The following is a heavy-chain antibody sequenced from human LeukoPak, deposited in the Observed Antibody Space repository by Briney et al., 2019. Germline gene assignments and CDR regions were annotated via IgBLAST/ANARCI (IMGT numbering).Heavy chain of an antibody. Sequence: GGSLRLSCAASGFTFSSYWMSWVRQAPGKGLEWVANIKQDGSEKYYVDSVKGRFTISRDNAKNSLYLQMNSLRAEDTAVYYCAKARIRRAFDAFDIWGQGTMVTVSS. CDR3: AKARIRRAFDAFDI. V-gene: IGHV3-7*01. CDR2: IKQDGSEK. CDR1: GFTFSSYW. D-gene: IGHD2-15*01. J-gene: IGHJ3*02.